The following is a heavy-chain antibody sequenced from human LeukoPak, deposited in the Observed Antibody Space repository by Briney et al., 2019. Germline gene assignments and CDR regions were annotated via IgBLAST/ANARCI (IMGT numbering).Heavy chain of an antibody. CDR2: IKEDGSEK. Sequence: GGSLRLSCAASGFTFSRHWMSWIRQAPGKGLEWVANIKEDGSEKYYVDDVKGRFTISRDNAKNSLFLQMNSLRGEDTAVYYCARISLGSGELLDAFDIWGQGTVVTVSS. D-gene: IGHD3-10*01. V-gene: IGHV3-7*01. CDR1: GFTFSRHW. CDR3: ARISLGSGELLDAFDI. J-gene: IGHJ3*02.